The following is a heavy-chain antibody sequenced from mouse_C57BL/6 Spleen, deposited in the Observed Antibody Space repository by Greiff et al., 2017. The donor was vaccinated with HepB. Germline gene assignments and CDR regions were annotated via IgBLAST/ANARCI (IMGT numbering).Heavy chain of an antibody. CDR1: GYTFTSYW. D-gene: IGHD1-1*01. CDR2: IDPSDSYT. J-gene: IGHJ4*01. Sequence: VQLQQPGAELVMPGASVKLSCKASGYTFTSYWMHWVKQRPGQGLEWIGEIDPSDSYTNYNQKFKGKSTLTVDKSSSTAYMQLSSLTSEDSAVYYCARGDTTVAMDYWGQGTSVTVSS. CDR3: ARGDTTVAMDY. V-gene: IGHV1-69*01.